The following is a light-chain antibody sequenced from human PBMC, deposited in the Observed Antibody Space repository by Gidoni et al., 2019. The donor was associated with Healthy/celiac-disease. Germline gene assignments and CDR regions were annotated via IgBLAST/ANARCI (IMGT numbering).Light chain of an antibody. CDR2: GAS. CDR1: QSVSSGY. Sequence: EIVLTQSPGTLSLSPGARATFACRASQSVSSGYLAWFQQKPGQAPRLLIYGASSRATGIPDRFSGSGSGTDFTLTISRLEPEEFAVYYCQQYGSSPGYTFGQGTKLEIK. CDR3: QQYGSSPGYT. J-gene: IGKJ2*01. V-gene: IGKV3-20*01.